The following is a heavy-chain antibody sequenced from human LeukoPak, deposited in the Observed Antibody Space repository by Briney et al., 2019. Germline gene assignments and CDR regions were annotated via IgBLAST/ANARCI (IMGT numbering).Heavy chain of an antibody. Sequence: WASVKVSCKASGGTFSSYAISWVRQAPGQGLEWMGRIIPILGIANYAQKFQGRVTITADKSTSTAYMELSSLRSEDTAVYYCARQYSSGWYFFDYWGQGTLVTVSS. J-gene: IGHJ4*02. CDR1: GGTFSSYA. CDR2: IIPILGIA. CDR3: ARQYSSGWYFFDY. V-gene: IGHV1-69*04. D-gene: IGHD6-19*01.